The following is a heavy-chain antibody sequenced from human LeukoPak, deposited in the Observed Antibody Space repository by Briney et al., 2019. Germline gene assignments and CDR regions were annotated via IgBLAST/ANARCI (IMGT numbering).Heavy chain of an antibody. Sequence: PGGSLRLSCAASGFTFSSYAMHWVRQAPGKGLEYVSAISSNGGSTFYVNSVKGRFTISRDTSKNTLYLQMGSLRADDMAVYYCVRVSGSYGYWGQGTLVTVSS. D-gene: IGHD1-26*01. J-gene: IGHJ4*02. CDR1: GFTFSSYA. CDR2: ISSNGGST. V-gene: IGHV3-64*01. CDR3: VRVSGSYGY.